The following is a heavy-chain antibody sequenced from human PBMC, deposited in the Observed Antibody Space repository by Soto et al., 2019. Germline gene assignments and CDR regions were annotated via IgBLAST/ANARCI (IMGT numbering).Heavy chain of an antibody. V-gene: IGHV3-30-3*01. D-gene: IGHD6-13*01. CDR2: ISYDGSNK. CDR1: GFTFSSYA. CDR3: ARGPRIAAAGTFDY. Sequence: PGGSLRLSCAASGFTFSSYAMHWVCQAPGKGLEWVAVISYDGSNKYYADSVKGRFTISRDNSKNTLYLQMNSLRAEDTAVYYCARGPRIAAAGTFDYWGQGTLVTVSS. J-gene: IGHJ4*02.